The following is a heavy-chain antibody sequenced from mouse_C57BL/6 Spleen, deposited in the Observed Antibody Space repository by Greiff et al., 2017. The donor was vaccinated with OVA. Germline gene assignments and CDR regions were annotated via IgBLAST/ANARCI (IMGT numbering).Heavy chain of an antibody. J-gene: IGHJ2*01. CDR3: ARLGFILYFDY. CDR2: INPNNGGT. D-gene: IGHD1-1*01. V-gene: IGHV1-26*01. Sequence: VQLQQSGPELVKPGASVKISCKASGYTFTDYYMNWVKQSHGKSLAWIGDINPNNGGTSYNQKFKGKATLTVDKSSSTAYMELRSLTSEDSAVYYCARLGFILYFDYWGQGTTLTVSS. CDR1: GYTFTDYY.